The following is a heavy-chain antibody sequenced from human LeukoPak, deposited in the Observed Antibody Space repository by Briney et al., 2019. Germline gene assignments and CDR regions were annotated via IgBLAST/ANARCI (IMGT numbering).Heavy chain of an antibody. D-gene: IGHD5-18*01. CDR3: ARVQRNTAMAYYYYYMDV. J-gene: IGHJ6*03. V-gene: IGHV4-59*01. CDR2: IYYSGST. Sequence: SETLSLTCTVSGGSISSYYWSWIRQPPGKGLEWIGYIYYSGSTNYNPSPKSRVTISVDASKNQFSLKLSSVTAADTAVYYCARVQRNTAMAYYYYYMDVWGKGTTVTISS. CDR1: GGSISSYY.